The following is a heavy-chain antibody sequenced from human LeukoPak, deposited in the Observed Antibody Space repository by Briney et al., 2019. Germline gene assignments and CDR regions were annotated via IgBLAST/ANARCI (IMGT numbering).Heavy chain of an antibody. Sequence: GASVKVSCKASGGTFSSYAISWVRQAPGQGLEWMGRIIPILGIANYAQKFQGRVAITADKSTSTAYMELSSLRSEDTAVYYCATADSGSYFQIDYWGQGTLVTVSS. D-gene: IGHD1-26*01. CDR3: ATADSGSYFQIDY. J-gene: IGHJ4*02. CDR1: GGTFSSYA. V-gene: IGHV1-69*04. CDR2: IIPILGIA.